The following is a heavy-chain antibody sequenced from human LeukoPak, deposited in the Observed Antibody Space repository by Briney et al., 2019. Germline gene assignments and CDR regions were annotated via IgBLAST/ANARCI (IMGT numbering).Heavy chain of an antibody. V-gene: IGHV1-2*06. CDR1: GYTLTANY. CDR3: ARAYYDSSGYFGWGTDYYYYYMDV. Sequence: GASVMLSCKASGYTLTANYIHWVRQAPGQGLEWVGRIHPKSGGANYAQKFRDRVTLTRDTSINTAYMELSGLRSDDAAVYYCARAYYDSSGYFGWGTDYYYYYMDVWGEGTTVTISS. J-gene: IGHJ6*03. CDR2: IHPKSGGA. D-gene: IGHD3-22*01.